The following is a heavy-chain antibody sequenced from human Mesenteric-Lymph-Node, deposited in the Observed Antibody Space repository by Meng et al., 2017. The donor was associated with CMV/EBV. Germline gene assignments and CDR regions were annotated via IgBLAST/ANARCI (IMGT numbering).Heavy chain of an antibody. Sequence: SDTLSLTCAVYGGPISGYYWSWIRQPPGKGLEWIGEINHSGGTNYNLSLRSRVTMSLDTSKKQFSLRLRSVTVADTAVYYCARGAGGHYYGLDVWGQGTTVTVSS. CDR1: GGPISGYY. J-gene: IGHJ6*02. D-gene: IGHD3-10*01. CDR3: ARGAGGHYYGLDV. CDR2: INHSGGT. V-gene: IGHV4-34*01.